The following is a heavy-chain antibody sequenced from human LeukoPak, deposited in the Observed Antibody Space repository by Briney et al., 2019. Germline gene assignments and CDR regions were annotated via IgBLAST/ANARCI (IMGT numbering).Heavy chain of an antibody. CDR2: ISGSGGST. CDR1: GFTFSSYA. V-gene: IGHV3-23*01. D-gene: IGHD6-19*01. CDR3: AKDNRYSSGWYGSFDY. Sequence: GGSLRLSCAASGFTFSSYAMSWVRQTPGKGLEWVSAISGSGGSTYYADSVKGRFTISRDNSKNTLYLQMNSLRAEDTAVYYCAKDNRYSSGWYGSFDYWGQGTLVTVSS. J-gene: IGHJ4*02.